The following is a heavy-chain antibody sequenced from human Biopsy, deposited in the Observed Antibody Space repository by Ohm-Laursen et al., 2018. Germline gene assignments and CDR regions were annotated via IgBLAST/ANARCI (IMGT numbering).Heavy chain of an antibody. CDR2: IIPILRTT. J-gene: IGHJ4*02. CDR1: GDAFLGYY. V-gene: IGHV1-46*01. Sequence: ASVKVSCNTSGDAFLGYYLHWVRQAPGQGLEWMGRIIPILRTTAYAQTFLGRVTITADSPTSTVDMELTSLTSDDTAVYFCAREAIGYQLPCDDWGQGTLVTVSS. D-gene: IGHD2-2*01. CDR3: AREAIGYQLPCDD.